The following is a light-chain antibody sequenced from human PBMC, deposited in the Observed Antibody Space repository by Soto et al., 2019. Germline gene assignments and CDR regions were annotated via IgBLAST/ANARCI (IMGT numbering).Light chain of an antibody. CDR3: QQYDNPPFT. CDR2: DAS. V-gene: IGKV1-33*01. CDR1: QDISNY. J-gene: IGKJ3*01. Sequence: DIRMTQSPSSLSASVGDRVTITCQARQDISNYLNWYQQKPGKAPKLLIYDASNLETGVPSRFSGSGSGTDFTFTISSLQPEDIATYYCQQYDNPPFTFGPGTKVDIK.